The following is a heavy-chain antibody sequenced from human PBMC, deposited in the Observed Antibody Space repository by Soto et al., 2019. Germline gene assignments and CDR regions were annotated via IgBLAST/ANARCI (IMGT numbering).Heavy chain of an antibody. D-gene: IGHD3-3*01. Sequence: GGSLRLSCAASGFTFSSYAMHWVRQAPGKGLEWVAVISYDGSNKYYADSVKGRFTISRDNSKNTLYLQMNSLRAEDTAVYYCARDHPFFSFGVVTYNWFDPWGQGTLVTVSS. J-gene: IGHJ5*02. CDR2: ISYDGSNK. CDR1: GFTFSSYA. V-gene: IGHV3-30-3*01. CDR3: ARDHPFFSFGVVTYNWFDP.